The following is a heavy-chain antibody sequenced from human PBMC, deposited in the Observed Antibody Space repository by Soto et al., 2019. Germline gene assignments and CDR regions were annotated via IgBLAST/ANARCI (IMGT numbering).Heavy chain of an antibody. CDR2: IYPGDSDT. D-gene: IGHD6-13*01. J-gene: IGHJ5*02. Sequence: GESLKISCKCSGYSFTSYWIGLVRQMPGKGLEWMGIIYPGDSDTRYSPSFQGQVTISADKSISTAYLQWSSLKASDTAMYYCARHYSSSSSNWFDPWGQGTLVTVSS. CDR3: ARHYSSSSSNWFDP. CDR1: GYSFTSYW. V-gene: IGHV5-51*01.